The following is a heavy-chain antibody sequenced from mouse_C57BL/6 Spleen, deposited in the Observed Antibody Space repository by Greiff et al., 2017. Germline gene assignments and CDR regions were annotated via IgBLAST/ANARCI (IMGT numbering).Heavy chain of an antibody. CDR2: ISSGGSYT. V-gene: IGHV5-6*01. J-gene: IGHJ3*01. D-gene: IGHD2-4*01. CDR3: ARRDYEDGWCAY. Sequence: EVQGVESGGDLVKPGGSLKLSCAASGFTFSSYGLSWVRQTPDKRLEWVATISSGGSYTYYPDSVKGRFTISRDNAKNTLYLQMSSLKSEDTAMYDCARRDYEDGWCAYWGQGTLVTVSA. CDR1: GFTFSSYG.